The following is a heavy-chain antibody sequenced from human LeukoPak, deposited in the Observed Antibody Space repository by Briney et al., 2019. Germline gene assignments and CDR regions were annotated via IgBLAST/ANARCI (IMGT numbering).Heavy chain of an antibody. CDR2: ISGSGGST. D-gene: IGHD6-13*01. CDR3: AKDRPTVYSSSWLHFLDS. J-gene: IGHJ4*02. V-gene: IGHV3-23*01. Sequence: TGGSLRLSCAASGFTFSSYSMTWVRQAPGKGLEWVSGISGSGGSTYVADSVKGRFTVSRDNSKNTLYLQMNSLRADDTAVYYCAKDRPTVYSSSWLHFLDSWGQGTLVTVSS. CDR1: GFTFSSYS.